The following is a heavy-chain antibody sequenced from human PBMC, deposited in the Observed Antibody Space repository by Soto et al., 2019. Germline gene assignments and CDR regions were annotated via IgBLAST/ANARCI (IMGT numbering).Heavy chain of an antibody. CDR1: GFTFSTYG. Sequence: QVQLVESGGGVVQPGRSLRLSCVASGFTFSTYGMHWVRQAPGKGLEWVALISHDGSNKHYADSVKGRFTISRDNSKNTLYLQMNSLRAEDTAVYYCARGGGLYYDFWSSREWGQGSLVTVSS. J-gene: IGHJ4*02. CDR3: ARGGGLYYDFWSSRE. V-gene: IGHV3-30*03. D-gene: IGHD3-3*01. CDR2: ISHDGSNK.